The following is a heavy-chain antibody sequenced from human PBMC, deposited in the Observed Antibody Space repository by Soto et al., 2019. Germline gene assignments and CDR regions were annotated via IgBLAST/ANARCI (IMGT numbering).Heavy chain of an antibody. V-gene: IGHV4-31*03. Sequence: QVQLQESGPGLVKPSQTLSLTCSVSGASISSSAYYWSWIRQHPGKGLEWIGYISHSGSTYYNPSLKSRVIISVDTSKNQFSLCLASVTAADTAVYYCAREYTYGSNFFDCWGQGALVTVSS. CDR1: GASISSSAYY. J-gene: IGHJ4*02. D-gene: IGHD5-18*01. CDR3: AREYTYGSNFFDC. CDR2: ISHSGST.